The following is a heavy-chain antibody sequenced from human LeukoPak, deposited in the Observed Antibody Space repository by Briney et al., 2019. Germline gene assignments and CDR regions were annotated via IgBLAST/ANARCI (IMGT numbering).Heavy chain of an antibody. CDR3: ATTAGSGYCSGGSCYSSAFDI. CDR1: GYTLTELS. J-gene: IGHJ3*02. D-gene: IGHD2-15*01. Sequence: ASVKVSCKVSGYTLTELSMHWVRQAPGKGLEWMGGFDPEDGETIYAQKFQGRVTMTEDTSTDTAYMELSSLRSEDTAVYYCATTAGSGYCSGGSCYSSAFDIWGQGTMVTVSS. CDR2: FDPEDGET. V-gene: IGHV1-24*01.